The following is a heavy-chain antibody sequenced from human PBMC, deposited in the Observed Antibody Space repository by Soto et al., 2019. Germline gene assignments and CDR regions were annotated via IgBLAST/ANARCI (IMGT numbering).Heavy chain of an antibody. CDR3: AISRGYSGYDSLYYYYMDV. V-gene: IGHV3-23*01. CDR1: GFTFSSYA. D-gene: IGHD5-12*01. J-gene: IGHJ6*03. CDR2: ISGSGGST. Sequence: GGSLRLSCAASGFTFSSYAMSWVRQAPGKGLEWVSAISGSGGSTYYADSVKGRFTISRDNSKNTLYLQMNSLRAEDTAVYYCAISRGYSGYDSLYYYYMDVWGKGTTVTVSS.